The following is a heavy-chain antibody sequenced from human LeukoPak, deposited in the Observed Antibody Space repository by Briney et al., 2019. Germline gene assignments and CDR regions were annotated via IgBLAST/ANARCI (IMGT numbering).Heavy chain of an antibody. D-gene: IGHD3-9*01. J-gene: IGHJ6*01. Sequence: GRSLRLSCAASGFTFDDYAMHWVRQAPGKGLEWVSGISWNSGSIGYADSVKGRFTISRDNAKNSLFLQMNSLRAEDTALYYCAKGLHYDILTGLYGMDVWGQGTTVTVCS. V-gene: IGHV3-9*01. CDR3: AKGLHYDILTGLYGMDV. CDR2: ISWNSGSI. CDR1: GFTFDDYA.